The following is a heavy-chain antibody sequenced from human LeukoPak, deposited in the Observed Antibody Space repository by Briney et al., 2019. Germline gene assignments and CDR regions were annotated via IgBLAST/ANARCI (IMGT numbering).Heavy chain of an antibody. CDR1: GFTFSNYG. CDR3: AKALIWFGEPRVDY. J-gene: IGHJ4*02. V-gene: IGHV3-23*01. CDR2: TSGIGTNS. D-gene: IGHD3-10*01. Sequence: GRSLRLSCVGSGFTFSNYGMTWVRQAPGKGLEWVSVTSGIGTNSHYSDSVKGRFTISRDNSKNTLYLQMNSLRAEDTAVYYCAKALIWFGEPRVDYWGQGTLVTVSS.